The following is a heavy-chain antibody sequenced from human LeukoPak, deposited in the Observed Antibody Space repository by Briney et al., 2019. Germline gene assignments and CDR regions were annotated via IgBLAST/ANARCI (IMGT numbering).Heavy chain of an antibody. CDR2: IIPILGIA. CDR1: LGTFSSYA. Sequence: SVKVSCKASLGTFSSYAISWVRQAPGQGLEWMGRIIPILGIANYAQKFQGRVTIPADKSPSAAYMELSSLRSEDTAVYYCARVQMATTTGDYWGQGTLVTVPS. D-gene: IGHD5-24*01. CDR3: ARVQMATTTGDY. J-gene: IGHJ4*02. V-gene: IGHV1-69*04.